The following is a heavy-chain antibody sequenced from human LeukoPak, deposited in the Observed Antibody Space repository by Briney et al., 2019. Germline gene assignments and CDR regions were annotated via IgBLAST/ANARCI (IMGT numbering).Heavy chain of an antibody. Sequence: MPSETLSLTCTVSGGSISRYYWSWIRQPPGKGLEWIGYIYYSGSTNYNPSLKSRVTISVDTSRNQFSLKLSSVTAADTAVYYCAREGHSSSYYMDVWGKGTTVTVSS. CDR2: IYYSGST. V-gene: IGHV4-59*01. D-gene: IGHD6-6*01. CDR3: AREGHSSSYYMDV. CDR1: GGSISRYY. J-gene: IGHJ6*03.